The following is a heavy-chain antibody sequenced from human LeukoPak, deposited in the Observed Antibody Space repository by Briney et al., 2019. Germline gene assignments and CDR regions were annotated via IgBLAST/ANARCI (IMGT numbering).Heavy chain of an antibody. CDR1: GYTFTSYY. D-gene: IGHD2-15*01. CDR3: ARDGGYGRIRYGNWFDP. J-gene: IGHJ5*02. CDR2: INPSGGST. Sequence: ASVKVSCKASGYTFTSYYMHWVRQAPGQGLEWMGIINPSGGSTSYAQKFQGRVTMTRDTSTSTVYMELSSLRSEDTAVYYCARDGGYGRIRYGNWFDPWAREPWSPSPQ. V-gene: IGHV1-46*01.